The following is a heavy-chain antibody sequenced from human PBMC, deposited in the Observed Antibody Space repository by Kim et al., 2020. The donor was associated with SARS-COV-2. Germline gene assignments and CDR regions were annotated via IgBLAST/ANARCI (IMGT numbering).Heavy chain of an antibody. D-gene: IGHD2-8*02. V-gene: IGHV1-3*01. CDR3: ARELLVVYAIGYYYGMDV. J-gene: IGHJ6*02. CDR2: INAGNGNT. CDR1: GYTFTSYA. Sequence: ASVKVSCKASGYTFTSYAMHWVRQAPGQRLEWMGWINAGNGNTKYSQKFQGRVTITRDTSASTAYMELSSLRSEDTAVYYCARELLVVYAIGYYYGMDVRGQGTTVTVSS.